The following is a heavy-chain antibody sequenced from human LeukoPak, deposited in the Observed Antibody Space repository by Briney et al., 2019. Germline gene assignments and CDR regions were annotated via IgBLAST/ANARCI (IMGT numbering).Heavy chain of an antibody. D-gene: IGHD6-13*01. CDR2: IWHDGSNK. V-gene: IGHV3-33*01. CDR3: ARTSGIAAAGMLDY. Sequence: GGSQRLSCAASGFTFSNYGMHWVRQAPGKGLEWVAVIWHDGSNKYYADSVKGRFTISRDDSKNTLYLQMNSLGDDDTAVYFCARTSGIAAAGMLDYWGQGTLVTVSS. J-gene: IGHJ4*02. CDR1: GFTFSNYG.